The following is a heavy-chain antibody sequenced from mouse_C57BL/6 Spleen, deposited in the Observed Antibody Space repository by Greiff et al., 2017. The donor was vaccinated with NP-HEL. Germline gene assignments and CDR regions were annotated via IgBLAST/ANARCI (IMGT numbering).Heavy chain of an antibody. Sequence: DVMLVESGGGLVKPGGSLKLSCAASGFTFSSYAMSWVRQTPEKRLEWVATISDGGSYTYYPDNVKGRFTISRDNAKNNLYLQMSHLKSEDTAMYYCATNWDVPGYWGQGTTLTVSS. CDR1: GFTFSSYA. D-gene: IGHD4-1*01. V-gene: IGHV5-4*03. CDR2: ISDGGSYT. J-gene: IGHJ2*01. CDR3: ATNWDVPGY.